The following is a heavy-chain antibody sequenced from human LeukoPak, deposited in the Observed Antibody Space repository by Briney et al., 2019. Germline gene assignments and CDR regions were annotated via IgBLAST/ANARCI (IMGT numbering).Heavy chain of an antibody. J-gene: IGHJ4*02. CDR2: IYYSGNT. CDR3: ARGRQIGELLGGY. Sequence: PSETLSLTCTVSGGSISSYYWSWIRQPPGKGLEWIGYIYYSGNTYDNPSLKSRVTISVDTSKNQFSLNLSSVTAADTAVYYCARGRQIGELLGGYWGQGTLVTVSS. CDR1: GGSISSYY. V-gene: IGHV4-59*08. D-gene: IGHD3-10*01.